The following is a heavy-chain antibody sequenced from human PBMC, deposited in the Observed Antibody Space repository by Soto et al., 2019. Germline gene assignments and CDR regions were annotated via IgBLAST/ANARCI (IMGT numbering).Heavy chain of an antibody. CDR3: ATKDDHKDDQPYYYGMDV. CDR1: GYTSSSYG. Sequence: ASVKVSCKALGYTSSSYGINWVRQAPGQGLEWMGWISVFNGDTKYAQKFQGRVAVTKDPGTSTAHMELRSLRSDDAAVYFCATKDDHKDDQPYYYGMDVWGQGTTVTVSS. D-gene: IGHD3-16*01. CDR2: ISVFNGDT. V-gene: IGHV1-18*01. J-gene: IGHJ6*02.